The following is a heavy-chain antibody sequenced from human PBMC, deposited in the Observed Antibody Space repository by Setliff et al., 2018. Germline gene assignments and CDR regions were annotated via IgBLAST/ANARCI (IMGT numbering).Heavy chain of an antibody. J-gene: IGHJ4*02. Sequence: SGPTLVNPTQTLTLTCTYSGFSFGISGMRLSWIRQAPGKALEWLARVDWDDDKFYSTSLATRLTISKDTSKNQVILTMTNMDPADTATYFCARDSREYYFDYWGQGILVTVSS. CDR2: VDWDDDK. D-gene: IGHD3-22*01. CDR1: GFSFGISGMR. CDR3: ARDSREYYFDY. V-gene: IGHV2-70*04.